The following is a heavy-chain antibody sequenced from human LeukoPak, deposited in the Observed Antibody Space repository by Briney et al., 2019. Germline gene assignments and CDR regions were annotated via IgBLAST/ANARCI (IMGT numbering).Heavy chain of an antibody. J-gene: IGHJ4*02. CDR2: IHYSENT. CDR3: ARTAGYFDY. D-gene: IGHD6-25*01. Sequence: SETLSLTCTVSGGSISSSSHYWGWIRQPPGKGLEWIGSIHYSENTYYNPSLKSRVTISVDTSKNQFSLQLSSLTATDTAVYYCARTAGYFDYWGQGTLVTVSS. CDR1: GGSISSSSHY. V-gene: IGHV4-39*01.